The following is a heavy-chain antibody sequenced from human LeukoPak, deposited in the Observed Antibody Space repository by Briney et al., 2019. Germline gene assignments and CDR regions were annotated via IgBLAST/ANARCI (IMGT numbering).Heavy chain of an antibody. V-gene: IGHV3-30*03. J-gene: IGHJ4*02. D-gene: IGHD3-22*01. Sequence: GGSLRLSCAASGFTFSSYGMHWVRQVPGKGLEWVAVISYDGSNKYYADSVKGRFTISRDNSKNTLYLQMNSLRAEDTAVYYCARVDSSGYYYYFDYWGQGTLVTVSS. CDR2: ISYDGSNK. CDR1: GFTFSSYG. CDR3: ARVDSSGYYYYFDY.